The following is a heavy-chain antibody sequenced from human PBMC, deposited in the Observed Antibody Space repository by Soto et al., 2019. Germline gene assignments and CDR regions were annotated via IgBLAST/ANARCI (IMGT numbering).Heavy chain of an antibody. J-gene: IGHJ4*02. CDR3: ARDLNYSASSADTDTTDY. CDR2: ISSTSTYI. CDR1: GFTFSTYS. V-gene: IGHV3-21*01. Sequence: EVLLVESGGGLVKPGGSLRLSCAASGFTFSTYSINWVRQAPGKGLEWVSSISSTSTYIYYADSVKGRFTISRDNAKNSLYLKMNSLRAEDTAVYYCARDLNYSASSADTDTTDYWGQGTLVTVSS. D-gene: IGHD3-22*01.